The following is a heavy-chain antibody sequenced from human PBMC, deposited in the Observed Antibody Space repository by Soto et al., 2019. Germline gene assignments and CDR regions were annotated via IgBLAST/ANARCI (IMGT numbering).Heavy chain of an antibody. CDR2: INPSGGST. V-gene: IGHV1-46*01. Sequence: ASVKVSCKASGYTFTSYYMHWVRQAPGQGLEWMGIINPSGGSTSYAQKFQGRVTMTRDTSTSTVYMELSSLRSEDTAVYYCARTLGDYYGSGSYYNGDYYYYGMDVWGKGTTVTVSS. CDR3: ARTLGDYYGSGSYYNGDYYYYGMDV. J-gene: IGHJ6*04. CDR1: GYTFTSYY. D-gene: IGHD3-10*01.